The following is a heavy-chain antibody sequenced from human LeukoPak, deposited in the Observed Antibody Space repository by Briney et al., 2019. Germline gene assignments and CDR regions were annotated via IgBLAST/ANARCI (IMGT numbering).Heavy chain of an antibody. V-gene: IGHV3-21*04. D-gene: IGHD4-23*01. CDR3: ARERTPDYYYYYMDV. Sequence: GGSLRLSCAASGFTFSSYNMNWVRQTPGQGLEWVSSITSGSSHIYYADSVKGRFTISRDNAKNSLYLQMNSLRAEDTAVYYCARERTPDYYYYYMDVWGKGTTVTISS. J-gene: IGHJ6*03. CDR1: GFTFSSYN. CDR2: ITSGSSHI.